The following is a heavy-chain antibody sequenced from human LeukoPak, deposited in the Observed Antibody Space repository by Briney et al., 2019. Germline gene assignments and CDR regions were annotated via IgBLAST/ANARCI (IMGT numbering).Heavy chain of an antibody. D-gene: IGHD2-15*01. Sequence: SETLSLTCTVSGGSISSGTYFWSWIRQPAGKGLEWIGRIHSSGSANYNPSLKSRVSISVDTSKNQFSLQMSSVTAADTAVYYCARGGIVVVVAAPGAFDIWGQGTMVTVSS. CDR1: GGSISSGTYF. J-gene: IGHJ3*02. V-gene: IGHV4-61*02. CDR3: ARGGIVVVVAAPGAFDI. CDR2: IHSSGSA.